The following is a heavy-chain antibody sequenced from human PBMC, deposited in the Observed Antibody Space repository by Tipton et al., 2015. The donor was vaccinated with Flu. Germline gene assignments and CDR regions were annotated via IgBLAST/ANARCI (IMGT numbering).Heavy chain of an antibody. CDR2: IYYSGST. Sequence: LRLSCTVSGGSISSSSYYWGWIRQPPGEGLEWIGSIYYSGSTYYNPSLKSRVTISVDTSKNQFSLKLSSVTAADTAVYYCARGVVTALTKGWYFDLWGRGTLVTVSS. CDR1: GGSISSSSYY. D-gene: IGHD2-21*02. V-gene: IGHV4-39*07. CDR3: ARGVVTALTKGWYFDL. J-gene: IGHJ2*01.